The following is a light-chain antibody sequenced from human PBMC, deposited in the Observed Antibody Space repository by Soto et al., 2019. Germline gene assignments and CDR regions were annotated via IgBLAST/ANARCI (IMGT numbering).Light chain of an antibody. CDR2: KAS. CDR3: QQPWT. CDR1: QSISSW. Sequence: DIQMTQSPSTLSASVGDRVTITCRASQSISSWLAWYQQKPGKAPKLLIYKASSLESGVPSRFRGSGSGTEFTLTISSRQPDDFATYYCQQPWTFGQGTKVEIK. V-gene: IGKV1-5*03. J-gene: IGKJ1*01.